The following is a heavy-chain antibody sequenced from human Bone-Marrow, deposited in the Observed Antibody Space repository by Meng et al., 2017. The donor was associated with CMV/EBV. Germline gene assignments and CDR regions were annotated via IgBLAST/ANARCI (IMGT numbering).Heavy chain of an antibody. J-gene: IGHJ4*02. Sequence: GESLKISCAASGFTFSSYWMGWVRQAPGKGVGWVANIKQDGSEKYYGDSVKGRFTIHRDNAKNSLYLQMNSLRAEDTAVYYCARLRRSSSSWYWCGFDYWGQGTLVTVSS. V-gene: IGHV3-7*01. CDR1: GFTFSSYW. CDR3: ARLRRSSSSWYWCGFDY. D-gene: IGHD6-13*01. CDR2: IKQDGSEK.